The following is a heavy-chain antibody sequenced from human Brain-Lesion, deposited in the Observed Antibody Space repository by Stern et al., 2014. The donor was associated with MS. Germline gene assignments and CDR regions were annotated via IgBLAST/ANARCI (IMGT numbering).Heavy chain of an antibody. J-gene: IGHJ4*02. D-gene: IGHD4-17*01. CDR3: ARTGDDFGDYSLSY. CDR2: IYSSGST. Sequence: QLVQSGPGLVKPSETLSLTCTVSGGSINTNNYYWGWIRQPPGKGLEWIGNIYSSGSTFYRPSLKVRVPMPVDTPKTQFPLNLTSVTAADTAVYYCARTGDDFGDYSLSYWGQGTLVTVSS. V-gene: IGHV4-39*01. CDR1: GGSINTNNYY.